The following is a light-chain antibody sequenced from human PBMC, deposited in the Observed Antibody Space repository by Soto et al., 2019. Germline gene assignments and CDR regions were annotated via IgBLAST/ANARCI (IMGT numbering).Light chain of an antibody. Sequence: AIQMTQSPSSLSASVGDRVTLTCRASQGIRNDLGWYQQKPGKAPKLLIYAASSLQSGVPSRFSGSGSGTDFTLTISSLQPEDFATYYCLQDYNFWTFGQGTKVEIK. J-gene: IGKJ1*01. V-gene: IGKV1-6*01. CDR2: AAS. CDR3: LQDYNFWT. CDR1: QGIRND.